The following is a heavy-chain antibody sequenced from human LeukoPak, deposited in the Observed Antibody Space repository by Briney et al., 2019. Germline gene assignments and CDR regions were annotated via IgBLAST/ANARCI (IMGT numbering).Heavy chain of an antibody. Sequence: SETLSLTCAVYGGSLSDYYWSWIRQPPGKGLEWIGEINDIGGTNYSPSLKSRVTISLDTSKNQFSLTLNAVTAADTAVYYCARVESTRAIDYWGQGTLVTVSS. CDR1: GGSLSDYY. CDR3: ARVESTRAIDY. J-gene: IGHJ4*02. D-gene: IGHD2-2*01. V-gene: IGHV4-34*01. CDR2: INDIGGT.